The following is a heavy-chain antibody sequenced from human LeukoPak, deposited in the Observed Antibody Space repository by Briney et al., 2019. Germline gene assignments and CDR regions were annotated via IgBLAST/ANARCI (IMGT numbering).Heavy chain of an antibody. CDR1: GGSINSYY. D-gene: IGHD5-24*01. Sequence: SETLSLTCTVSGGSINSYYWSWIRQPPGKGLEWIGYIHHSGGITYYNPSLKSRVTMSVDTSKNQFSLKLSSVTAADTTVYYCARDGGHGYSWYFDLWGRGTLVTVSS. V-gene: IGHV4-59*12. CDR2: IHHSGGIT. CDR3: ARDGGHGYSWYFDL. J-gene: IGHJ2*01.